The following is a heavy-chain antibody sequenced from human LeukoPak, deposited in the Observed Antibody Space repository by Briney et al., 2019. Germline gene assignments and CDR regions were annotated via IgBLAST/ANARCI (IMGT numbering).Heavy chain of an antibody. CDR1: GGSFSSYY. CDR3: ARSPVYYSSGWYSFDY. V-gene: IGHV4-34*01. J-gene: IGHJ4*02. D-gene: IGHD6-19*01. CDR2: INHSGST. Sequence: PSETLSLTCAAYGGSFSSYYWNWIRQSPEKGLEWIGEINHSGSTDYNPSLKSRVTISVDTSKNQFSLKLSSVTAADTAVYYCARSPVYYSSGWYSFDYWGQGTLVTVSS.